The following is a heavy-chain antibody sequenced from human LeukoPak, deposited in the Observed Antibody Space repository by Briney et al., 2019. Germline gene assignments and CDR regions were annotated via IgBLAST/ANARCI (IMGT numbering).Heavy chain of an antibody. Sequence: GGSLRLSCAASGFTFSSYSMNWVRQAPGKGLEWVSSIISSSSYIYYADSVKGRFIISRDNAKNSLYLQMNSLRAEDTAVYYCARDPLGRDGYNSDIWGQGTMVTVSS. CDR3: ARDPLGRDGYNSDI. V-gene: IGHV3-21*01. CDR2: IISSSSYI. CDR1: GFTFSSYS. D-gene: IGHD5-24*01. J-gene: IGHJ3*02.